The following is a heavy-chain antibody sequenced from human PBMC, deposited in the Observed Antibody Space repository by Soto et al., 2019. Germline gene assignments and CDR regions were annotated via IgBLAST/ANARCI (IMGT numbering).Heavy chain of an antibody. CDR3: AKERSSGWSFDY. Sequence: HCGSMEISRATCRVRVCIYLMSVLLKTTRKGLEWVAHINQDGREKYYMDSMKGRFTISRDNAKNSLLLQLNSLRAEDTAVFYCAKERSSGWSFDYWGQGTLVTVSS. D-gene: IGHD6-19*01. CDR1: RVRVCIYL. CDR2: INQDGREK. J-gene: IGHJ4*02. V-gene: IGHV3-7*03.